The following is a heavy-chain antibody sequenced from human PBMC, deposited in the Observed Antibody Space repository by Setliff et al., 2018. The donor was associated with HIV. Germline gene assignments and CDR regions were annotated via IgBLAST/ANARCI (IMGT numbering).Heavy chain of an antibody. CDR3: ARHEYWVAGSSLGFDY. CDR2: INRDGRET. D-gene: IGHD6-19*01. Sequence: PGGSLRLSCRASGFNFNTYWMSWVRQSPGKGLEFVANINRDGRETNHMDSVKGRFTISRDNAETSLYLQMNSLRVEDTAVYYCARHEYWVAGSSLGFDYWGQGTLVTVSS. V-gene: IGHV3-7*03. CDR1: GFNFNTYW. J-gene: IGHJ4*02.